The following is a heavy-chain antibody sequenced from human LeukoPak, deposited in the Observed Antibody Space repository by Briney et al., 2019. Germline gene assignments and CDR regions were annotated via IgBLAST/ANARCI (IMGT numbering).Heavy chain of an antibody. CDR3: ARDCTGGSCYPPSDAFDI. D-gene: IGHD2-15*01. CDR2: VYYGGTT. J-gene: IGHJ3*02. V-gene: IGHV4-59*02. CDR1: GGSVSSYY. Sequence: SETLSLTCTVSGGSVSSYYWSWVRQPPGQGLEWIGYVYYGGTTSYSPSLTSRVTMSIDRSKNQFSLTLFSVTAADTAIYYCARDCTGGSCYPPSDAFDIWGQGTKVTVSS.